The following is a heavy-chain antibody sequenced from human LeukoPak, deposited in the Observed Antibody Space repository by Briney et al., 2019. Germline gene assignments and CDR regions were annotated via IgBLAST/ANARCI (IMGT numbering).Heavy chain of an antibody. V-gene: IGHV3-20*04. CDR3: ARVRGFSGSYAGYFDY. CDR2: INWNGGST. Sequence: RTGGSLRLSCAASGFTFDDYGMSWVRQAPGKGLEWVSGINWNGGSTGYADSVKGRFTISRDNAKNSLYLQMNSLRAEDTALYYCARVRGFSGSYAGYFDYWGQGTLVTVSS. CDR1: GFTFDDYG. J-gene: IGHJ4*02. D-gene: IGHD1-26*01.